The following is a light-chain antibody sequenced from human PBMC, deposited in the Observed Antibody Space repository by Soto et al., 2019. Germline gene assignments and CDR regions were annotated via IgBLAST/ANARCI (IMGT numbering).Light chain of an antibody. J-gene: IGKJ3*01. V-gene: IGKV1-39*01. CDR2: ATS. CDR1: QTIDNY. CDR3: QHTYRNLPFT. Sequence: FQMPQTPSSLSASVGDRVTITCRASQTIDNYLTWYQQKRGEAPRLLIYATSTLQSGVPSRFSGSKSGTDFTLTISGLQHADVVTYYCQHTYRNLPFTLGRGTKVDIK.